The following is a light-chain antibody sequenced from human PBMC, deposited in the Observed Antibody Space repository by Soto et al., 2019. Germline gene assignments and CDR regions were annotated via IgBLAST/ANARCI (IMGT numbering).Light chain of an antibody. CDR2: GAS. CDR1: QSVTTR. Sequence: QSPSTLSVSPGGRVTLSCRASQSVTTRLAWYQQKFGQPPRLLIYGASTRATGISARFSGSGSGTEFTLTISSLQSEDIAVYYCQQYNIWPLTFGGGTKVDIK. V-gene: IGKV3-15*01. J-gene: IGKJ4*01. CDR3: QQYNIWPLT.